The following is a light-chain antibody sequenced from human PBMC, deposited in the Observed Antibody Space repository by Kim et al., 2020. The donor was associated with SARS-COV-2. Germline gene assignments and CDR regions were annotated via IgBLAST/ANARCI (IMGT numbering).Light chain of an antibody. J-gene: IGLJ3*02. CDR1: RSNIGVNS. Sequence: KVTISCSESRSNIGVNSVSWYQHLPGVAPKLLIYDNDKRPSGIPDRFSGSKSGTSATLDITGLQTGDEADYYCGTWDSSLSAGGVFGGGTQLTVL. CDR2: DND. CDR3: GTWDSSLSAGGV. V-gene: IGLV1-51*01.